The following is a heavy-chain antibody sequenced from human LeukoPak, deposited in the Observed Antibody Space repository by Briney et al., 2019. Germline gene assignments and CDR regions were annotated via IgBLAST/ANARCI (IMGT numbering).Heavy chain of an antibody. CDR1: GFTFSNYA. CDR2: ISSSADNK. Sequence: GGSLRLSCAASGFTFSNYAMSWVRQAPGKGLEWVSSISSSADNKYHADSVKGRFTISRDNSKHALYLQMHSLRAEYTALYYCAKLPTWNTHYPSDYWAQGTLVSVSS. V-gene: IGHV3-23*01. J-gene: IGHJ4*02. CDR3: AKLPTWNTHYPSDY. D-gene: IGHD1-1*01.